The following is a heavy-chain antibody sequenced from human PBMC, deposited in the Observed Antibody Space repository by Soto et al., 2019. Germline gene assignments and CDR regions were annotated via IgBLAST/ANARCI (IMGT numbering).Heavy chain of an antibody. CDR2: ISFDGLNE. Sequence: QVHLLESGGGVAQPGRSLRLSSAASGFMFNNYGMHWVRQAPGKGLEWVALISFDGLNEYYADSVKGRFTISRDNSRNALFLQMNSLGAEDSAVYYGAKGDWTDAPGYFDYWGQGTLVTVSS. D-gene: IGHD1-1*01. CDR3: AKGDWTDAPGYFDY. V-gene: IGHV3-30*18. CDR1: GFMFNNYG. J-gene: IGHJ4*02.